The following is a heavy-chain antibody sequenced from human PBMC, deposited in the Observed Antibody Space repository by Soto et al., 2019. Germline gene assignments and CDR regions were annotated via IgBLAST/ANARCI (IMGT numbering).Heavy chain of an antibody. CDR3: AKDNADSSGYYNPFDY. CDR2: ISWNSGSM. CDR1: GFTFDDYA. J-gene: IGHJ4*02. V-gene: IGHV3-9*01. Sequence: LRLSCAASGFTFDDYAMHWVRQAPGKGLEWVSGISWNSGSMGYADSVKGRFTISRDNAKNSLYLQMNSLRAEDTALYYCAKDNADSSGYYNPFDYWGQGTLVTVSS. D-gene: IGHD3-22*01.